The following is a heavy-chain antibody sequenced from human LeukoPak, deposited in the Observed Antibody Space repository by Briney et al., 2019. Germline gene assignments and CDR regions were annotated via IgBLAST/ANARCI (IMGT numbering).Heavy chain of an antibody. V-gene: IGHV1-2*02. Sequence: ASVKVSCKASGYTFTGYYMHWVRQAPGQGLEWMGWINPNSGGTNYAQRFQGRVTMTRDTSISTAYMELSRLRSDDTAVYYCARVRVRALPTDAFDIWGQGTMVTVSS. CDR3: ARVRVRALPTDAFDI. CDR1: GYTFTGYY. D-gene: IGHD3-3*01. J-gene: IGHJ3*02. CDR2: INPNSGGT.